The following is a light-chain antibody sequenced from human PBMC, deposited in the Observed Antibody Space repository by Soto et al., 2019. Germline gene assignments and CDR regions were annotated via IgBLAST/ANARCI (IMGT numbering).Light chain of an antibody. V-gene: IGLV2-14*02. Sequence: QSALTQPASVSGSPGQSITISCTGTSSDIGAYTLVSWYQQYPGKAPRLIIYEVSKRPSGVSNRFSGSKSGNTASLTISGLQAEDEADYYCSSYTTSSTWVFGGGTKLTVL. J-gene: IGLJ3*02. CDR1: SSDIGAYTL. CDR3: SSYTTSSTWV. CDR2: EVS.